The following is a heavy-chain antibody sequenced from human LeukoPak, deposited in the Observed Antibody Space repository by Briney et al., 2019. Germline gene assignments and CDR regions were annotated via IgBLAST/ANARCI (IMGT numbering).Heavy chain of an antibody. J-gene: IGHJ4*02. V-gene: IGHV3-21*01. Sequence: GGSLRLSCAASGFTFSSYSMNWVRQAPGNGLEWVSSISSSSSYIYYADSVKGRFTISRDNAKNSLYLQMNSLRAEDTAVYYCARDALSGSYSFDYWGQGTLVTVSS. CDR1: GFTFSSYS. D-gene: IGHD1-26*01. CDR3: ARDALSGSYSFDY. CDR2: ISSSSSYI.